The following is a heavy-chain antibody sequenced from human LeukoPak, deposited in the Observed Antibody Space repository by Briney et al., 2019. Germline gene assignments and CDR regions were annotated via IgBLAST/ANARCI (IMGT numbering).Heavy chain of an antibody. V-gene: IGHV3-7*03. D-gene: IGHD3-9*01. CDR1: GFTFSSYW. Sequence: GGSLRLSCAASGFTFSSYWMSWVRQAPGKGLEWVANIKQEGSEKYYVDSVKGRFTISRDNAKNSLYLQMNSLRAEDTAVYYCARDRLRYFDWLLSEVDAFDIWGQGTMVTVSS. CDR2: IKQEGSEK. CDR3: ARDRLRYFDWLLSEVDAFDI. J-gene: IGHJ3*02.